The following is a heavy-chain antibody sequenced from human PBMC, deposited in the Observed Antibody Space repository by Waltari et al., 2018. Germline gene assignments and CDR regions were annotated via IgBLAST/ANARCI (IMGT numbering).Heavy chain of an antibody. CDR1: GDSISSSKW. J-gene: IGHJ3*02. CDR3: AGEGGGNHKAAFDI. V-gene: IGHV4-4*02. CDR2: IYSSGNT. Sequence: QVQLQESGPGLVKPSGTLSLTCALSGDSISSSKWWNWVRQPPGKGLEWIGEIYSSGNTNYNPSLKSRVTISRDMAKDQFSLKLTSVTAADTAVYFCAGEGGGNHKAAFDIWDQVTMVTVSS.